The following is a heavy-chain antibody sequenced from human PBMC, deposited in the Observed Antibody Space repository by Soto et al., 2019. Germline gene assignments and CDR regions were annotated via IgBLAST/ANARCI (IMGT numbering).Heavy chain of an antibody. CDR3: ARPWGGGGYYYMDV. Sequence: GGSLRLSCAASGFTFSSYSMNWVRQAPGKGLEWVSYITSSSSTIYYADSVKGRFTISRDNAKNSLYLQMNSLRAEDTAVYYCARPWGGGGYYYMDVWGKGTTVTVSS. V-gene: IGHV3-48*01. CDR1: GFTFSSYS. CDR2: ITSSSSTI. D-gene: IGHD7-27*01. J-gene: IGHJ6*03.